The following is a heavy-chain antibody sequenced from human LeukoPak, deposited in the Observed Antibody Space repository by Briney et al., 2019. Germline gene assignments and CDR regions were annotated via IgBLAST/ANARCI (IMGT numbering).Heavy chain of an antibody. Sequence: PGGSLRLSCAASGFTISSYWMHWVRQAPGKGLVWLSRINSDGGSTSYADSVKGRFTISRDNAKNTLYLQMHSLRAEDTAVYYCARGPHPSDVSGSYYNGLFDYWGQGTLVTVSS. J-gene: IGHJ4*02. CDR2: INSDGGST. D-gene: IGHD3-10*01. V-gene: IGHV3-74*01. CDR3: ARGPHPSDVSGSYYNGLFDY. CDR1: GFTISSYW.